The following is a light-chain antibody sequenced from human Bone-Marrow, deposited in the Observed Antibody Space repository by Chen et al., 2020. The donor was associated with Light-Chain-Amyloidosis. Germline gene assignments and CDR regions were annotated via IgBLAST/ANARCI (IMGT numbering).Light chain of an antibody. CDR2: DDS. V-gene: IGLV3-21*02. J-gene: IGLJ3*02. CDR1: NIGSTS. Sequence: SYVLTQPSSVSVAPGQTATIACGGTNIGSTSVHWYQPTPGQAPLLVVYDDSDRPSGIPERLSGSNSGNTATLTISRVEAGDEADYYCQVWDRSSGRPVFGGGTKLTVL. CDR3: QVWDRSSGRPV.